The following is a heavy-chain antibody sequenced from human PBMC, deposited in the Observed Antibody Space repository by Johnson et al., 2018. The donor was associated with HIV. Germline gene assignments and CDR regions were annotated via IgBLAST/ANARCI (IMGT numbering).Heavy chain of an antibody. J-gene: IGHJ3*02. CDR3: AREGGIAAAGTDAFDI. Sequence: EVQLVESGGGLVQPGGSLRLSCAASGFTFSSYWMSWVRQAPGKGLEWVANIKQDGSEKYYVDSVKGRFTISRDNAKNSLYLQMNGLRAEDTAVYYCAREGGIAAAGTDAFDIWGQGTMVTVSS. D-gene: IGHD6-13*01. V-gene: IGHV3-7*01. CDR1: GFTFSSYW. CDR2: IKQDGSEK.